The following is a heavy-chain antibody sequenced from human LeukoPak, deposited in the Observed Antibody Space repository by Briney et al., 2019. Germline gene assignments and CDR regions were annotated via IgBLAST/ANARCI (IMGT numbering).Heavy chain of an antibody. J-gene: IGHJ3*02. CDR3: ARDGVLDAFDI. V-gene: IGHV3-30*19. CDR2: ISYDGSNK. CDR1: GFTFNNYA. Sequence: GGSLRLSCAASGFTFNNYAMHWVRQAPGKGLEWVAVISYDGSNKYYADSVKGRFTISRDNSKNTLYLQMNSLRAEDTAVYYCARDGVLDAFDIWGQGTMVTVSS. D-gene: IGHD6-6*01.